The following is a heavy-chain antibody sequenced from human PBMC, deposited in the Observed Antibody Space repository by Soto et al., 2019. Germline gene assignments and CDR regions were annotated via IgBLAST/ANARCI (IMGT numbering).Heavy chain of an antibody. CDR2: ISSSSSYI. V-gene: IGHV3-21*01. Sequence: PGGSLRLSCAASGFTFSSYSMNWVRQAPGKGLEWVSSISSSSSYIYYADSVKGRFTISRDNAKNSLYLQMNSLRAEDTAVYYCARGQRITIFGVVTNPYYYDMDVWGQGTTVTVSS. J-gene: IGHJ6*02. CDR1: GFTFSSYS. D-gene: IGHD3-3*01. CDR3: ARGQRITIFGVVTNPYYYDMDV.